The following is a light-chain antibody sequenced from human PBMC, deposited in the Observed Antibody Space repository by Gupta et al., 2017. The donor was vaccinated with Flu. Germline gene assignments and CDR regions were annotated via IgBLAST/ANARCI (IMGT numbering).Light chain of an antibody. V-gene: IGLV1-44*01. J-gene: IGLJ2*01. Sequence: QSALTQPPSASGTPGQTVTISCSGSSSNIGANPVSWYQQVPGTAPKLLIYGNNQRPSGVPDRFSGSKSGTSASLAISGLQSENEADYYCAAWDDGLSARVFGGGTKLTVL. CDR2: GNN. CDR3: AAWDDGLSARV. CDR1: SSNIGANP.